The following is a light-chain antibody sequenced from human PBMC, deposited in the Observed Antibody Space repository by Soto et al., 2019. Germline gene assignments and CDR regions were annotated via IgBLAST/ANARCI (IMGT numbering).Light chain of an antibody. V-gene: IGKV2-28*01. Sequence: DIVLTQSPLSLPVTPGEPASISCRSSQSLLHSNGYNYLDWYLQKPGQSPQLLIYLGSYRASGVPDRFSGSGSGTDFTLQISRVEAEDVGVYYCMQALQTPWTFGQGTKVEIK. CDR2: LGS. CDR1: QSLLHSNGYNY. CDR3: MQALQTPWT. J-gene: IGKJ1*01.